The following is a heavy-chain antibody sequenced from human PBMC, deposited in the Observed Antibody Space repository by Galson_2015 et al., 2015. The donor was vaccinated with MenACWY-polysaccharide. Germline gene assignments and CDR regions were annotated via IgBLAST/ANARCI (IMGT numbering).Heavy chain of an antibody. V-gene: IGHV1-3*01. Sequence: ASGYSFTKYALHWVRQAPGQRLDWMGWINAGSGDTKYSQKFQGRVTFTRDTSASTAYMELSSLRSEDTAVYYCARDEEITLIIVAPSNYFDPWGQGTLVTVSS. CDR3: ARDEEITLIIVAPSNYFDP. J-gene: IGHJ5*02. CDR1: GYSFTKYA. CDR2: INAGSGDT. D-gene: IGHD3-22*01.